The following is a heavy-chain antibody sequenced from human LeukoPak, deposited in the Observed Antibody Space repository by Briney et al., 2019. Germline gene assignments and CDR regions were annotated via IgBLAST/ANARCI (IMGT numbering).Heavy chain of an antibody. D-gene: IGHD3-10*01. Sequence: PAGRSLRLSCTASGFTFGDYAMSWVRQAPGKGLEWVGFIRSKAYGGTTEYAASVKGRFTISRDDPKSIAYLQMNSLKTEDTAVYYCTRDLGAYGSGKSYWAYYYYYGMDVWGQGTTVTVSS. J-gene: IGHJ6*02. CDR1: GFTFGDYA. CDR2: IRSKAYGGTT. CDR3: TRDLGAYGSGKSYWAYYYYYGMDV. V-gene: IGHV3-49*04.